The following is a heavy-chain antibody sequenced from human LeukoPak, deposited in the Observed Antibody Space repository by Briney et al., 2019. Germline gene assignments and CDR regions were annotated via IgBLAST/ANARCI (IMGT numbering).Heavy chain of an antibody. V-gene: IGHV3-30*02. CDR2: IRFDGSAK. CDR3: AKDDGDYY. J-gene: IGHJ4*02. CDR1: EFTFSDVG. Sequence: SGGSLRLSCAASEFTFSDVGMHGVPQSRGKGLGWLAFIRFDGSAKFYADSVKGRFSISRDNSRHTLFLQMNSLRIEDTAVYHCAKDDGDYYWGQGTLVTVSS. D-gene: IGHD4-17*01.